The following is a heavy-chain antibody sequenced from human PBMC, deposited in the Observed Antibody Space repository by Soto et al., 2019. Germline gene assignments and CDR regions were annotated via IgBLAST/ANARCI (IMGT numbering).Heavy chain of an antibody. CDR3: ARDETTEYYFDY. CDR2: IWYDGSNK. V-gene: IGHV3-33*01. Sequence: PGGSLRLSCAASGFTFSSYGMHWVRQAPGKGLEWVAVIWYDGSNKYYADSVKGRFTISRDNSKNTLYLQMNSLRAEDTAVYYCARDETTEYYFDYWGQGTLVTVSS. D-gene: IGHD4-17*01. CDR1: GFTFSSYG. J-gene: IGHJ4*02.